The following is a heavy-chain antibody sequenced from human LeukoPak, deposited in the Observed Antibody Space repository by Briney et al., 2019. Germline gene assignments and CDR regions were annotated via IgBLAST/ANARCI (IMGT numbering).Heavy chain of an antibody. CDR2: INPNSGGT. Sequence: ASVKVSCKASGYTFTDYYLHWVRQAPGQGLQWMGWINPNSGGTNYAQKFQGRVTMTRDASISTAYMELSRLRSDDTAVYYCARGGRYGSGSYNYYMDVWGKGTTVTISS. CDR3: ARGGRYGSGSYNYYMDV. V-gene: IGHV1-2*02. D-gene: IGHD3-10*01. CDR1: GYTFTDYY. J-gene: IGHJ6*03.